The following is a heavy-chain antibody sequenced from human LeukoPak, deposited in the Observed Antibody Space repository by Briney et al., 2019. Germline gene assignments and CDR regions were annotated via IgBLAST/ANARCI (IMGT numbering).Heavy chain of an antibody. D-gene: IGHD6-13*01. J-gene: IGHJ4*02. CDR2: IRYDGSNK. CDR1: GFTFSSYG. V-gene: IGHV3-30*02. CDR3: ARAAVQGSSPWD. Sequence: GGSLRLSCAASGFTFSSYGMHWVRQAPGKGLEWVAFIRYDGSNKYYADSVKGRFTISRDNSKNTLYLQMNSLRAEGTAVYYCARAAVQGSSPWDWGQGTLVTVSS.